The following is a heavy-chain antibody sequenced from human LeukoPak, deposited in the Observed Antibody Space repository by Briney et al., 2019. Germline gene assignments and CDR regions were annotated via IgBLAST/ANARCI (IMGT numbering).Heavy chain of an antibody. J-gene: IGHJ4*02. CDR3: ARDQYYGSGTYYNSSKGYFDY. D-gene: IGHD3-10*01. V-gene: IGHV3-21*01. CDR2: ISSSSSYI. CDR1: GFTFSSYS. Sequence: GGSLRLSCAASGFTFSSYSMNWVRQAPGKGLEWVSSISSSSSYIYYADSAKGRFTISRDNAKNSLYLQMNSLRAEDTAVYYCARDQYYGSGTYYNSSKGYFDYWGQGTLVTVSS.